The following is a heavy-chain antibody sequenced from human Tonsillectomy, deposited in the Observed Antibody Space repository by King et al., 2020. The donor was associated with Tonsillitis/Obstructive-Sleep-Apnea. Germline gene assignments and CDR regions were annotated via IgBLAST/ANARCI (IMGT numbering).Heavy chain of an antibody. CDR3: TTEIVCSGTSCSGRAFDI. D-gene: IGHD2-2*01. Sequence: VQLVESGGGLVKPGGSLRLSCAASGFFFTDAWMSWVRQAPGKGLEWVGRIKSKIDTGTADYAAPVTGRFTISRDDSKNTMYLQMDSLKTEDQVMYYCTTEIVCSGTSCSGRAFDIWGQGTMVTVSS. V-gene: IGHV3-15*01. J-gene: IGHJ3*02. CDR1: GFFFTDAW. CDR2: IKSKIDTGTA.